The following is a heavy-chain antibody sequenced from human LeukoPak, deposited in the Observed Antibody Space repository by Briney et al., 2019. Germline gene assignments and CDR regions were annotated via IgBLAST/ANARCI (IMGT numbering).Heavy chain of an antibody. Sequence: ASVKVSCKASGYTFTSYGISWVRQAPGQGLEWMGWISAYDGNTNYAQKLQGRVTMTTDTSTITAYMELRSLRSDDTAVYYCARDGLRIAVAGTLDYWGQGTLVTVSS. CDR2: ISAYDGNT. V-gene: IGHV1-18*01. CDR3: ARDGLRIAVAGTLDY. CDR1: GYTFTSYG. D-gene: IGHD6-19*01. J-gene: IGHJ4*02.